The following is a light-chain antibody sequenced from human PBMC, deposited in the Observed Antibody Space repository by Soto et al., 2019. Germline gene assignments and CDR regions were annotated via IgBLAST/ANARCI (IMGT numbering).Light chain of an antibody. CDR1: SSDVGSYNL. CDR3: CSYAGSSTFSDV. CDR2: EGS. V-gene: IGLV2-23*03. Sequence: QSALTQPASVSGSPGQSITISCTGTSSDVGSYNLDSWYQQHPGKAPKLMIYEGSKRPSGVSNRFSGSKSGNTASLTISGLQAEDEADYYCCSYAGSSTFSDVFGTGTKLTVL. J-gene: IGLJ1*01.